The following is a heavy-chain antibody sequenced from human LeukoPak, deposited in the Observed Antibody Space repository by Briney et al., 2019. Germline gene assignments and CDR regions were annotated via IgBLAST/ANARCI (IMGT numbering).Heavy chain of an antibody. CDR3: ATTYYDYVWGSYRN. CDR1: GFTFTNHG. J-gene: IGHJ4*02. CDR2: ISSSSSTI. D-gene: IGHD3-16*02. Sequence: PGGSLRLSCVASGFTFTNHGMHWVRQAPGKGLEWVSYISSSSSTIYYADSVKGRFTISRDNAKNSLYLQMNSLRDEDTAVYYCATTYYDYVWGSYRNWGQGTLVTVSS. V-gene: IGHV3-48*02.